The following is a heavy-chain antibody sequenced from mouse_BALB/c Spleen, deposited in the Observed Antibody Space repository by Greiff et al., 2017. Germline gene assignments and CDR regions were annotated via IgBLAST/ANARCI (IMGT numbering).Heavy chain of an antibody. J-gene: IGHJ3*01. Sequence: QVQLKASGAELAKPGASVKMSCKASGYTFTSYWMHWVKQRPGQGLEWLGYINPSTGYTEYNQKFKDKATLTADKSSSTAYMQLSSLTSEDSAVYYCARGDGNYVWFAYWGEGTLVTVSA. CDR3: ARGDGNYVWFAY. V-gene: IGHV1-7*01. CDR2: INPSTGYT. D-gene: IGHD2-1*01. CDR1: GYTFTSYW.